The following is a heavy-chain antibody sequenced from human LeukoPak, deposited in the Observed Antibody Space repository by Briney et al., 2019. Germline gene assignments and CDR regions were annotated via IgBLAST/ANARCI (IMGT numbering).Heavy chain of an antibody. CDR2: IYYSGST. CDR1: GGSISSYY. J-gene: IGHJ3*02. CDR3: ARYSGLHAFDI. Sequence: PSETLSLTCTVYGGSISSYYWSLIRQPPGKGLEWIGYIYYSGSTNYNPSLKSRVTISVDTSKNQFSLKLSSVTAADTAVYYCARYSGLHAFDIWGQGTMVTVSS. V-gene: IGHV4-59*08. D-gene: IGHD1-26*01.